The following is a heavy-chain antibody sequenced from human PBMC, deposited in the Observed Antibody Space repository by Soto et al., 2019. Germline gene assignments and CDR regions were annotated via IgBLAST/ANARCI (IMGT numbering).Heavy chain of an antibody. Sequence: SVKVSCKASGGTFSIYTISWVRQAPGQGLEWMGRIIPILGIANYAQKFQGRVTITADKSTSTAYMELSSLRSEDTAVYYCARDRTVTTWDYYYYGMDVWGQGTTVTVSS. D-gene: IGHD4-17*01. CDR2: IIPILGIA. CDR1: GGTFSIYT. J-gene: IGHJ6*02. V-gene: IGHV1-69*04. CDR3: ARDRTVTTWDYYYYGMDV.